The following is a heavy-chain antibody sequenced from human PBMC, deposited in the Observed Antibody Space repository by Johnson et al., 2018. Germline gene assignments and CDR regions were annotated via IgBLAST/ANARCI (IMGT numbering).Heavy chain of an antibody. CDR3: ARAIYYYVSSVYSNDAFEF. V-gene: IGHV3-30*03. CDR2: ISYDGSNK. D-gene: IGHD3-22*01. CDR1: GFTFSSYG. J-gene: IGHJ3*01. Sequence: QVQLVQSGGGVVQPGRSLRLSCAASGFTFSSYGMHWVRQAPGKGLEWVAVISYDGSNKYYAGSVKGRFTISRENAKNSLYLQMNSLRAGDRAVYYCARAIYYYVSSVYSNDAFEFWGQGTMVTVSS.